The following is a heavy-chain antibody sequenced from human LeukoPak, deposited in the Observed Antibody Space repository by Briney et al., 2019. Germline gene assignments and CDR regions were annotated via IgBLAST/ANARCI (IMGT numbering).Heavy chain of an antibody. CDR1: GFTFSSYG. CDR2: IRYDGSNK. D-gene: IGHD3-9*01. Sequence: GGSLRLSCAASGFTFSSYGMHWVRQAPGKGLEWVAFIRYDGSNKYYADSVKGRFTISRDNSKNTLYLQMNSLRAEDTAVYYCAKAVRLLVSSEDYWGQGTLVTVSS. V-gene: IGHV3-30*02. CDR3: AKAVRLLVSSEDY. J-gene: IGHJ4*02.